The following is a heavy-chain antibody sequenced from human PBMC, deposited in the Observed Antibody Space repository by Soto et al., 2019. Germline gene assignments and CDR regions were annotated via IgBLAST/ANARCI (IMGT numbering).Heavy chain of an antibody. Sequence: QVQLVESGGGAVQPGESLRLSCVASGFDFTYYAMHWVRQAPGKGLESVAVMSSDGSKIHHTDSVKGRFTISRDKSKNTLYLQMNRLRKEDTAVYFCAKDEGVGGTLGLFDYWGPGTLVSVSS. J-gene: IGHJ4*02. CDR1: GFDFTYYA. D-gene: IGHD1-26*01. V-gene: IGHV3-30*18. CDR2: MSSDGSKI. CDR3: AKDEGVGGTLGLFDY.